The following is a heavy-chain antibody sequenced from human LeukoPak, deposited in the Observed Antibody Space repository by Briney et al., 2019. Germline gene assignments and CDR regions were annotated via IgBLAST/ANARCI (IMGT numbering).Heavy chain of an antibody. CDR2: IYSTGTS. CDR3: ARFWSGFDY. CDR1: GDLLSDYK. J-gene: IGHJ4*02. Sequence: SETLSLTCFVSGDLLSDYKWTWVRQSPGEGLEWIGYIYSTGTSNYNPSFRSRVTISIDTSRKQLPLKLTSVTAADTAFYYCARFWSGFDYWGRGTLVTVSP. D-gene: IGHD3-3*01. V-gene: IGHV4-59*01.